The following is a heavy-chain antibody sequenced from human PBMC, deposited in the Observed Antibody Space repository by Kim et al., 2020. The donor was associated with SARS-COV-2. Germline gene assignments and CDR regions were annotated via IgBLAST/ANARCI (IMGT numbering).Heavy chain of an antibody. CDR3: TTLLSDY. V-gene: IGHV3-15*01. J-gene: IGHJ4*02. D-gene: IGHD2-15*01. CDR2: DGGTT. Sequence: DGGTTDYADTVKGRFTSSRDDSKNTLYLQMISLKTEDTAVYYCTTLLSDYWGQGTLVTVSS.